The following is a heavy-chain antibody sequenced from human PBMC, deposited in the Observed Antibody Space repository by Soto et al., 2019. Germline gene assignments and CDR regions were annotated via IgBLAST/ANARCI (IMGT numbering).Heavy chain of an antibody. CDR2: IRSRPNSYAT. CDR3: TSFMVGATPY. CDR1: GFTFSDSA. V-gene: IGHV3-73*01. Sequence: GGSLRLSCAASGFTFSDSAIHWVRQASGKGLEWVGRIRSRPNSYATAYAASVKGRFTISRDDSKNTAYLQMNSLKTEDTAVYYCTSFMVGATPYWGQGTLVTV. D-gene: IGHD1-26*01. J-gene: IGHJ4*02.